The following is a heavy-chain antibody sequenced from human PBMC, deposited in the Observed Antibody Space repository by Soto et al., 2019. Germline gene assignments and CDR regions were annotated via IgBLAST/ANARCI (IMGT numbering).Heavy chain of an antibody. V-gene: IGHV3-11*06. D-gene: IGHD5-18*01. CDR2: SSSTTSYT. CDR3: ARSSHRGYFFDN. CDR1: TFSLNDYY. J-gene: IGHJ4*02. Sequence: QVQLVESGGGLVKPGGSLRLSCAASTFSLNDYYMSWIRHAPGRGLEWVAYSSSTTSYTNYADSVKGRFTILRDNAKNSLYLQMKSLRGEDTAVYYCARSSHRGYFFDNWGQGTLVTVSS.